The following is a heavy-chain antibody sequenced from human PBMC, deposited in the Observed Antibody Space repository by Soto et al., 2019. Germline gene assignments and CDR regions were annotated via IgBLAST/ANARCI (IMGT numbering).Heavy chain of an antibody. J-gene: IGHJ6*02. V-gene: IGHV3-30-3*01. CDR3: ARERSQDIVVVVAATPRGMDV. CDR2: ISYDGSNK. Sequence: PGGSLRLSCAASGFTFNSYAMHWVRQAPGKGLEWVAVISYDGSNKYYADSVKGRFTISRDNSKNTLYLQMNSLRAEDTAVYYCARERSQDIVVVVAATPRGMDVWGQGTTVTVSS. CDR1: GFTFNSYA. D-gene: IGHD2-15*01.